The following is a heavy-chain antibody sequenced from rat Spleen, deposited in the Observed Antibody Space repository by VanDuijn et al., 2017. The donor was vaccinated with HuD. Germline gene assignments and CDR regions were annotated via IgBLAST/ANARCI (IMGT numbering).Heavy chain of an antibody. D-gene: IGHD4-3*01. J-gene: IGHJ2*01. V-gene: IGHV2-41*01. Sequence: QVQLKESGPGLVQPSQTLSLTCTVAGFSPTSYNMHWVRQPPGKGLEWMGVIWNTGGTRYNSVFKSRLSISRDTSKSQIFLKMNSLQTEDTATYYCARDWSYNSGFDYWGQGVMVTVSS. CDR3: ARDWSYNSGFDY. CDR2: IWNTGGT. CDR1: GFSPTSYN.